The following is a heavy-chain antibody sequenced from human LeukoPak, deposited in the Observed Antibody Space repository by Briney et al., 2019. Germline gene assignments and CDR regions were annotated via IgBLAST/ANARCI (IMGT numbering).Heavy chain of an antibody. CDR1: GFTFSNAC. CDR3: TTETGKWLRFLARESRYNYYYYMDV. J-gene: IGHJ6*03. D-gene: IGHD5-12*01. CDR2: IKSKTDDGTT. V-gene: IGHV3-15*01. Sequence: GGSLRLSCAASGFTFSNACMSWVRQAPGRGLEWVGRIKSKTDDGTTDYAAPVKGRFSISRDDSKNTLYLQMNSLKTEDTAVYYCTTETGKWLRFLARESRYNYYYYMDVWGKGTTVTISS.